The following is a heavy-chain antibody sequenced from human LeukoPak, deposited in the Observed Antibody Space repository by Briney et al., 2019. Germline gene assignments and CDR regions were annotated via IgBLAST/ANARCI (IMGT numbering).Heavy chain of an antibody. D-gene: IGHD1-26*01. CDR2: IYYSGST. CDR3: ARQGYPGNYFDY. CDR1: GGSISSYY. V-gene: IGHV4-59*08. Sequence: SETLSLTCTVSGGSISSYYWSWIRQPPGKGLEWIGYIYYSGSTNYNPPLKSRVTISVDTSKNQFSLKLSSVTAADTAVYYCARQGYPGNYFDYWGQGTLVTVSS. J-gene: IGHJ4*02.